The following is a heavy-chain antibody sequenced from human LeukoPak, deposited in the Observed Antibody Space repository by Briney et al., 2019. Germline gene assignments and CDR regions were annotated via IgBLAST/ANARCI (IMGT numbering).Heavy chain of an antibody. J-gene: IGHJ4*02. Sequence: GSLRLFCAASGFTFTSYAMSWVRQAPGKGLEWVSTISGSGGSTYYADSVKGRFTISRDNSKNTLYLQMNSLRAEDTAVYYCAKFRYYDSSGYYYVDLLDYWGQGTLVTVSS. D-gene: IGHD3-22*01. CDR3: AKFRYYDSSGYYYVDLLDY. CDR1: GFTFTSYA. CDR2: ISGSGGST. V-gene: IGHV3-23*01.